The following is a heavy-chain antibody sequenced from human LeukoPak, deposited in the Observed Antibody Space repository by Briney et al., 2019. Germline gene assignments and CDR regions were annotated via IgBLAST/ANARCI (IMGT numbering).Heavy chain of an antibody. Sequence: GESLKISCKGSGYSFTSYWIGWVRQMPGKGLEWMGIIYPGDSDTRYSPSFQGQVTISADKSISTAYLQWSSLKASDTAMYYCARSCSSTSCLGAFDIWGQGTMVTVSS. D-gene: IGHD2-2*01. CDR2: IYPGDSDT. V-gene: IGHV5-51*01. CDR3: ARSCSSTSCLGAFDI. J-gene: IGHJ3*02. CDR1: GYSFTSYW.